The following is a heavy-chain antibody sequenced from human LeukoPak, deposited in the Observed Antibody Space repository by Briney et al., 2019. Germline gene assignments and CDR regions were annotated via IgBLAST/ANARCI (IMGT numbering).Heavy chain of an antibody. CDR2: INPNSGCT. D-gene: IGHD1-26*01. J-gene: IGHJ5*02. V-gene: IGHV1-2*02. Sequence: ASVKVSCKASGYTFTGYYMHWVRQAPGQGLEWMGWINPNSGCTNYALKFQGRVTMTRDTFISTAYMELSRLRSDDTAVYYCARDLVGATYWFDPWGQGTLVTVSS. CDR1: GYTFTGYY. CDR3: ARDLVGATYWFDP.